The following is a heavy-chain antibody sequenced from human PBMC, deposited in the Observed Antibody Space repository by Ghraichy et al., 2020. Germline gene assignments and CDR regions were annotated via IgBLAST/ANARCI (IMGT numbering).Heavy chain of an antibody. D-gene: IGHD1-1*01. CDR1: GGSVSSSSYF. CDR3: ARHALRGTTWFDP. J-gene: IGHJ5*02. V-gene: IGHV4-39*01. Sequence: LNISCTVSGGSVSSSSYFWGWIRQPPGKGLEWIGSISYGESIYYNPSLKSRVIISVDTSKNQFSLKLTSVTAADTAVYYCARHALRGTTWFDPWGQGTLVTVSS. CDR2: ISYGESI.